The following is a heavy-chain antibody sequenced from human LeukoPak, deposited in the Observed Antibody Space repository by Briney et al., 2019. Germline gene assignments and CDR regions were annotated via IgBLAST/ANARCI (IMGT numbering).Heavy chain of an antibody. Sequence: LSLTCTVSGYSISSGYYWGWIRQPPGKGLEWMAVISYDGTNEYYADSVQDRFTISRDNSKNTLYLQMNSLRPEDTAVYYCARDGGFSSGWNLYFQHWGQGTLVTVSS. CDR2: ISYDGTNE. D-gene: IGHD6-19*01. V-gene: IGHV3-30-3*01. CDR1: GYSISSGY. J-gene: IGHJ1*01. CDR3: ARDGGFSSGWNLYFQH.